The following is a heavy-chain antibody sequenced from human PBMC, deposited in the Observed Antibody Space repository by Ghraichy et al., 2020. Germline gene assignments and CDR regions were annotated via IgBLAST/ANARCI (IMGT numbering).Heavy chain of an antibody. D-gene: IGHD3-22*01. CDR2: VKRKADGGTT. Sequence: GGSLRLSCAASGFTFRNAWMSWVRQAPGKGLEWVGHVKRKADGGTTRYAAPGKGRFTISRDDSKNILYLQMNGLKTEDTVVYYCTTSPHSSYYYDSSGYWNNFDFWGQGTLVTVSS. CDR1: GFTFRNAW. J-gene: IGHJ4*02. V-gene: IGHV3-15*01. CDR3: TTSPHSSYYYDSSGYWNNFDF.